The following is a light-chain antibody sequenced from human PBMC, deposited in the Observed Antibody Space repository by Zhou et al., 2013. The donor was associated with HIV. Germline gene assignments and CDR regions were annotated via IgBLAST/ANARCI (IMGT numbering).Light chain of an antibody. CDR1: QDITHY. Sequence: DIQMTQSPSSLSASVGDRVTITCRASQDITHYLAWFQQKPGKAPKSLIYAASILQSGVPSKFSGSGSGTDFTLTISNLQPEDIASYYCLQHNTYPRTFGPGTKVEVK. CDR2: AAS. CDR3: LQHNTYPRT. V-gene: IGKV1-16*02. J-gene: IGKJ3*01.